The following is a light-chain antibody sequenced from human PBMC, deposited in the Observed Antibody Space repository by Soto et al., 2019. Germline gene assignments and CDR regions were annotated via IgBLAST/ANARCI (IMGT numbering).Light chain of an antibody. Sequence: QSVLTQPPSVSGAPGQRVTISCTGSSSNIGARYDVHWYQQLPGTAPKLLIYGNSNRPSGVPDRFSGSKSGTSASLAITGLQAEDEADYYCQSYDSSLSGSHVVFGGGTKLTVL. V-gene: IGLV1-40*01. J-gene: IGLJ2*01. CDR3: QSYDSSLSGSHVV. CDR2: GNS. CDR1: SSNIGARYD.